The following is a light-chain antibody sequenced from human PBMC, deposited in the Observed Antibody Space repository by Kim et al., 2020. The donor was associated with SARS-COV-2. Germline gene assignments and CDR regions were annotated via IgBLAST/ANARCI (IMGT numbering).Light chain of an antibody. CDR2: GTT. CDR1: QSVSSSY. V-gene: IGKV3-20*01. CDR3: QQYDNSRT. Sequence: EIVLTQSPGTLPLSPGERATLSCRASQSVSSSYLAWYQQKPGQAPRLLIYGTTSRATGIPERFSGSGSGTDFTLTISRLEPEDVAVYYCQQYDNSRTFGQGTKVDIK. J-gene: IGKJ1*01.